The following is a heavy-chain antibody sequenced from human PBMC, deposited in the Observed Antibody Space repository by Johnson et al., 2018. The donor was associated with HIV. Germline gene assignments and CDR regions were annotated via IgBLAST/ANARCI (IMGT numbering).Heavy chain of an antibody. J-gene: IGHJ3*02. CDR3: AKVRGVGATAAFDI. CDR2: ISYDGSNK. Sequence: QVQLVESGGGVVQPGRSLRLSCAASGFTFSSYGMHWVRQAPGKGLEWVAVISYDGSNKYYADSVKGGFTISRDNSKNTLYLQMNSLRAEDTAVYYCAKVRGVGATAAFDIWGQGTMVTVSS. CDR1: GFTFSSYG. D-gene: IGHD1-26*01. V-gene: IGHV3-30*18.